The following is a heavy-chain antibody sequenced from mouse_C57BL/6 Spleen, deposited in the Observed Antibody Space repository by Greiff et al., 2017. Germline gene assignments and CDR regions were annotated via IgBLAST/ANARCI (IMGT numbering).Heavy chain of an antibody. D-gene: IGHD1-1*01. CDR3: ARRADYYGSSYWYFDV. V-gene: IGHV1-42*01. CDR1: GYSFTGYY. Sequence: EVKLVESGPELVKPGASVKISCKASGYSFTGYYMNWVKQSPEKSLEWIGEINPSTGGTTYNQKFKAKATLTVDKSSSTAYMQLKSLTSEDSAVYYCARRADYYGSSYWYFDVWGTGTTVTVSS. CDR2: INPSTGGT. J-gene: IGHJ1*03.